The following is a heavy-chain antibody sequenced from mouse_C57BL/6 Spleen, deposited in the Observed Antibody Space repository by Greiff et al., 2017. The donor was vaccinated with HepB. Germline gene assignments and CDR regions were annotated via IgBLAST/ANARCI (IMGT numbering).Heavy chain of an antibody. D-gene: IGHD3-1*01. CDR1: GFTFSSYG. V-gene: IGHV5-6*01. CDR3: ARRGLLGYAMDY. CDR2: ISSGGSYT. J-gene: IGHJ4*01. Sequence: DVQLVESGGDLVKPGGSLKLSCAASGFTFSSYGMSWVRQTPDKRLEWVATISSGGSYTYYPDSEKGRFTIPRDNAKNTLYLQMSSLKSEDTAMYYCARRGLLGYAMDYWSQGTSVTVSS.